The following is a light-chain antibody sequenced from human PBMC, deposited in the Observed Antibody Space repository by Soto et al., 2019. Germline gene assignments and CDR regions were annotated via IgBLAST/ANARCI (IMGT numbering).Light chain of an antibody. CDR2: WAS. CDR3: QQYYSTPQT. CDR1: QSLFYSSNNNDY. V-gene: IGKV4-1*01. J-gene: IGKJ1*01. Sequence: DIVMTQSPDSLAVSLGERATINCKSSQSLFYSSNNNDYLAWYQQKPGLPPKLLIYWASTRESGVPDRFSGSGSGPEFTLTISSLQAEDVAVYYCQQYYSTPQTFGQGTQVEIK.